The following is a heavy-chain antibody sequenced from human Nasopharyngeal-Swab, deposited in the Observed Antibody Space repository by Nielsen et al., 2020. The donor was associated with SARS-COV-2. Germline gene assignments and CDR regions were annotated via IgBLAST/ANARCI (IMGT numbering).Heavy chain of an antibody. CDR3: AKDYGDYPWYFDY. V-gene: IGHV3-30*18. J-gene: IGHJ4*02. CDR1: GFTFSSYG. Sequence: GESLKISCAASGFTFSSYGMHWVRQAPGKGLEWVAVISYDGSNKYYADSVKGRFTISRDNSKNTLYLQMNSLRAEDTAVYYCAKDYGDYPWYFDYWGQGTLVTVSS. D-gene: IGHD4-17*01. CDR2: ISYDGSNK.